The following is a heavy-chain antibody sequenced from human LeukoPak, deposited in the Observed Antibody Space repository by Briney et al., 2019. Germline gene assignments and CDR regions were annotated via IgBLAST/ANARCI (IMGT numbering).Heavy chain of an antibody. CDR1: GFTFSTYA. D-gene: IGHD6-19*01. CDR2: ISGSAGST. CDR3: ARDPPRYSSGWSTWYFDY. V-gene: IGHV3-23*01. J-gene: IGHJ4*02. Sequence: GGSLRLSCAASGFTFSTYAMTWVRQAPGKGLEWVSGISGSAGSTYYADSVKGRFTISRDNAKNSLYLQMNSLRAEDTAVYYCARDPPRYSSGWSTWYFDYWGQGTLVTVSS.